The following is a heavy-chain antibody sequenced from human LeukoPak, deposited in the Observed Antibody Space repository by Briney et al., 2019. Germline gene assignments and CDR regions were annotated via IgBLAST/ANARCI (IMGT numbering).Heavy chain of an antibody. D-gene: IGHD5-12*01. CDR1: RGSISSGDYY. J-gene: IGHJ4*02. CDR3: ARGGGYTPYYFDY. Sequence: ASETLSLTCTVSRGSISSGDYYWSWIRQPPGKGLEWIGYIYYSGSTYYNPSLKSRVTISVDTSKNQFSLKLSSVTAADTAVYYCARGGGYTPYYFDYWGQGTLVTVSS. V-gene: IGHV4-30-4*01. CDR2: IYYSGST.